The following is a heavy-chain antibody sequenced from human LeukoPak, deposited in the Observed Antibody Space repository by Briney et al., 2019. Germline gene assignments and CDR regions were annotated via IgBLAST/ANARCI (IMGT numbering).Heavy chain of an antibody. CDR2: IYYSGST. D-gene: IGHD3-22*01. Sequence: SQTLSLTCTVSGGSISSGGYYWSWIRQHPGKGLEWIGYIYYSGSTNYNPSLKSRVTISVDTSKNQFSLKLSSVTAADTAVYYCARGYYDSSGDYYYGMDVWGQGTTVTVSS. V-gene: IGHV4-31*03. J-gene: IGHJ6*02. CDR3: ARGYYDSSGDYYYGMDV. CDR1: GGSISSGGYY.